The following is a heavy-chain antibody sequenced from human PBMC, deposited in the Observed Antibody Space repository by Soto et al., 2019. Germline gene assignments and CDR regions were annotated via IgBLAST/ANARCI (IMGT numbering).Heavy chain of an antibody. Sequence: QLQLQESGPGLVKPSETLSLTCTVSGGSINSYSFYWGWIRQPPGKGLEGIGSLFYSGNTYYNPSLESRLTISIDTSNNQFSLKLNSVTAADSAVYYCASLAVAGTWGMDVWGQGTTVTVSS. CDR3: ASLAVAGTWGMDV. D-gene: IGHD6-19*01. V-gene: IGHV4-39*01. CDR1: GGSINSYSFY. CDR2: LFYSGNT. J-gene: IGHJ6*02.